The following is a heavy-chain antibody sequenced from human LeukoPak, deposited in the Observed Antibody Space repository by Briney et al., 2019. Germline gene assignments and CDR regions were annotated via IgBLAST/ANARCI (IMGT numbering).Heavy chain of an antibody. CDR3: ARARNYDFWSGYYEYCFDY. J-gene: IGHJ4*02. Sequence: GGSLRLSCAASGLTFSDYYMSWIRQAPGKGLEWVSYISSSGSTIYYADSVKGRFTISRDNAKNSLYLQMNSLRAEDTAVYYCARARNYDFWSGYYEYCFDYWGQGTLVTVSS. D-gene: IGHD3-3*01. CDR1: GLTFSDYY. CDR2: ISSSGSTI. V-gene: IGHV3-11*01.